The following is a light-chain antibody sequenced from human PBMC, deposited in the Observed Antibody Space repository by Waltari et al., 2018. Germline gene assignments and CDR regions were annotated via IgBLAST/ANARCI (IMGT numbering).Light chain of an antibody. CDR3: SSYTSSSTLGV. CDR2: DVS. J-gene: IGLJ3*02. Sequence: QSALTQPASVSGSPGQSITISCTGTSSYVGSYNLVSWYQQHPSKAPKLMIYDVSNRPSGVSNRFSGSKSGNTASLTISGLQAEDEADYYCSSYTSSSTLGVFGGGTKLTVL. V-gene: IGLV2-14*02. CDR1: SSYVGSYNL.